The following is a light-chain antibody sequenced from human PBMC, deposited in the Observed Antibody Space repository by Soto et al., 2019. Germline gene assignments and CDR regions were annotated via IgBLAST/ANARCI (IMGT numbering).Light chain of an antibody. CDR2: GVS. V-gene: IGKV3-20*01. CDR3: QQYAPSPAIT. Sequence: ETVLTQSPGTLSLSPGERATLSCRASQSVSSNYLVWYQQKPGQAPRLLISGVSTRATGIPDRFSGSGSGTDFTLTISRLEPEEVAVDYWQQYAPSPAITGGQGTRVEI. J-gene: IGKJ5*01. CDR1: QSVSSNY.